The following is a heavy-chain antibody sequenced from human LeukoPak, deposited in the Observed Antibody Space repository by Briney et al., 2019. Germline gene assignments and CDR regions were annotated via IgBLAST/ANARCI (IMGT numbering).Heavy chain of an antibody. J-gene: IGHJ4*02. CDR1: GIAVSSNY. CDR2: ISINTNT. Sequence: GGSLTLSCAASGIAVSSNYMSWVRQTPGQGLEWVSFISINTNTFYADSVRGRFTISRDTSKNTLLLQMNSLRDEDSAIYYCAIAQTWDGLFESWGQGTLVTVSS. V-gene: IGHV3-53*01. CDR3: AIAQTWDGLFES. D-gene: IGHD1-26*01.